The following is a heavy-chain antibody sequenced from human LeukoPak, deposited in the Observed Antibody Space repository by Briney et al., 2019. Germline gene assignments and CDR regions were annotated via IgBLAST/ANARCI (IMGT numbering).Heavy chain of an antibody. Sequence: PSETLSLTCAVYGGSFSDHYWNWIRQPPGKGLEWIGEINHSGTTNYNASLKSRVTISVETSKNQFSLKLNSMTAADTAVYYCARKASHFSYGLRAIDYWGQGNLVTVSS. CDR1: GGSFSDHY. V-gene: IGHV4-34*01. CDR2: INHSGTT. J-gene: IGHJ4*02. D-gene: IGHD5-18*01. CDR3: ARKASHFSYGLRAIDY.